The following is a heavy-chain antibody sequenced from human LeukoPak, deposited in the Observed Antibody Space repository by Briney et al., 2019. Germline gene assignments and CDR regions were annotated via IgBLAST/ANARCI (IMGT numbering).Heavy chain of an antibody. CDR3: ARDVTRGRQWLVGNDAFDI. Sequence: ASVKVSCKASGYTFTSYYMHWVRQAPGQGPEWMGIINPSGGSTSYAQKFQGRVTMTRDMSTSTVYMELSSLRSEDTAVYYCARDVTRGRQWLVGNDAFDIWGQGTMVTVSS. CDR1: GYTFTSYY. D-gene: IGHD6-19*01. CDR2: INPSGGST. V-gene: IGHV1-46*01. J-gene: IGHJ3*02.